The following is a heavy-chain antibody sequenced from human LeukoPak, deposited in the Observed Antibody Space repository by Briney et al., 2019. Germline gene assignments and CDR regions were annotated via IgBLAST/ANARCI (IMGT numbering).Heavy chain of an antibody. CDR2: ISSSSTYL. CDR1: GFTFSSYS. CDR3: AREKSDSQGLG. J-gene: IGHJ4*02. V-gene: IGHV3-21*01. Sequence: GGSLRLSCAASGFTFSSYSMNWVRQAPGKGLEWVSFISSSSTYLYYADSVKGRFTISRDDAKNSRYLQMNSLRAEDTAGYYCAREKSDSQGLGWGQGTRVTVSS. D-gene: IGHD3-22*01.